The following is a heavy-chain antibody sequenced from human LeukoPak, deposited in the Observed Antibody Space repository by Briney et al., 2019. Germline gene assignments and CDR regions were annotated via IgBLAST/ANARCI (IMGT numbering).Heavy chain of an antibody. CDR2: ISYDGSNK. V-gene: IGHV3-30*03. J-gene: IGHJ4*02. Sequence: GRSLRLSCAASGFTFSSYGMHWVRQAPGKGLEWVAVISYDGSNKYYADSVKGRFTISRDNSKNTLYLQMNSLRAEDTAVYYCARDSVGFDYWGQGTLVTVSS. CDR3: ARDSVGFDY. D-gene: IGHD4-23*01. CDR1: GFTFSSYG.